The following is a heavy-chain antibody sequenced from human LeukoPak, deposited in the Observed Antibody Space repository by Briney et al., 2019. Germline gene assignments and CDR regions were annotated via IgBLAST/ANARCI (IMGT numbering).Heavy chain of an antibody. CDR3: ARHVDDILPGYYMWFDP. V-gene: IGHV4-39*01. J-gene: IGHJ5*02. D-gene: IGHD3-9*01. CDR1: GGSISSSSYY. Sequence: PSETLSLTCTASGGSISSSSYYWGRIRQPPGMGLEWVGTIYYSGRTYYNPSLQSRVTISVDTSKNLLSLKLSSVTAADTAVYYCARHVDDILPGYYMWFDPWGQGTLVTVSS. CDR2: IYYSGRT.